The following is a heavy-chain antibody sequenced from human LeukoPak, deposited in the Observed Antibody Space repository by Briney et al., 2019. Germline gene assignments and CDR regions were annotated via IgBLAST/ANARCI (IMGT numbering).Heavy chain of an antibody. CDR3: ARVNPHSVAFDY. CDR1: GGSISSYY. CDR2: IYYSGST. V-gene: IGHV4-59*01. D-gene: IGHD2-15*01. J-gene: IGHJ4*02. Sequence: SETLSLTCTVSGGSISSYYWSWIRQPPGKGLEWIGYIYYSGSTNYNPSLKSRVTISVDTSKNQFSLKLSSVTAADTAVYYCARVNPHSVAFDYWGQGTLVTVSS.